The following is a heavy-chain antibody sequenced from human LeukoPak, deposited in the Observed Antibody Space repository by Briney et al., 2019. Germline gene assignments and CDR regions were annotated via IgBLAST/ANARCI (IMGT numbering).Heavy chain of an antibody. J-gene: IGHJ6*03. Sequence: ASVKVFCKASGYTFTSYDINWVRQATGQGLEWMGWMNPNSGNTGYAQKFQGRVTITRNTSISTAYMELSSLRSEDTAVYYCARGVMVRGVISPPRNYYMDVWGKGTTVTVSS. CDR3: ARGVMVRGVISPPRNYYMDV. CDR2: MNPNSGNT. CDR1: GYTFTSYD. D-gene: IGHD3-10*01. V-gene: IGHV1-8*03.